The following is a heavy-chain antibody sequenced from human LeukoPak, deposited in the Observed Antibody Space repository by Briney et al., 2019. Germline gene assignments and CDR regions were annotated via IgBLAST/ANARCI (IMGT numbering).Heavy chain of an antibody. J-gene: IGHJ4*02. D-gene: IGHD6-13*01. CDR1: GYTFTSYY. CDR3: ARARTIAADDY. V-gene: IGHV1-46*03. Sequence: ASVKVSCKASGYTFTSYYMHWVRQAPGRGLEWMGIINPSGGSTSYAQKFQGRVTMTRDTSTSTVYMELSSLRSEDTAVYYCARARTIAADDYWGQGTLVTVSS. CDR2: INPSGGST.